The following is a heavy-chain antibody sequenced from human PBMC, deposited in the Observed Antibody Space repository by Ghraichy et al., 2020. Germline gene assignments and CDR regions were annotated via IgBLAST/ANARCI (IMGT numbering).Heavy chain of an antibody. V-gene: IGHV4-59*01. CDR2: IYYSGST. D-gene: IGHD3-22*01. CDR1: GGSISSYY. Sequence: SETLSLTCTVSGGSISSYYWSWIRRPPGKGLEWIGYIYYSGSTNYNPSLKSRVTISVDTSKNQFSLKLSSVTAADTAVYYCASGSDSSSYDAFDIWGQGTMVTVSS. J-gene: IGHJ3*02. CDR3: ASGSDSSSYDAFDI.